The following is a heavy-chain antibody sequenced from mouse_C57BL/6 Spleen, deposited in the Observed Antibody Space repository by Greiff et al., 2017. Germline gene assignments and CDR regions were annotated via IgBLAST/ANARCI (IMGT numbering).Heavy chain of an antibody. CDR3: ARSYDGSPWFAY. CDR1: GYTFTSYW. D-gene: IGHD2-3*01. Sequence: VQLQQPGAELVRPGSSVKLSCKASGYTFTSYWMDWVKQRPGQGLEWIGNIYPSDSETHYNQKFKDKATLTVDKSSSTAYMQLSSLTSEDSAVYYCARSYDGSPWFAYWGQGTLVTVSA. J-gene: IGHJ3*01. V-gene: IGHV1-61*01. CDR2: IYPSDSET.